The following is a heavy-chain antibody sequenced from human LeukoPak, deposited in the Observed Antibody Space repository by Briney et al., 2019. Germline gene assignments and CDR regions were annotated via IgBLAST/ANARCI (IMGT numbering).Heavy chain of an antibody. J-gene: IGHJ4*02. D-gene: IGHD2-15*01. CDR2: ISSSSSYI. Sequence: PGGSLRLSYAASGFTFSSYSMNWVRQAPGKGLEWVSSISSSSSYIYYADSVKGRFTISRDNAKNSLYLQMNSLRAEDSAVYSCAREEVYCSGGSCYSDFDYWSQGTLVTVSS. CDR1: GFTFSSYS. CDR3: AREEVYCSGGSCYSDFDY. V-gene: IGHV3-21*01.